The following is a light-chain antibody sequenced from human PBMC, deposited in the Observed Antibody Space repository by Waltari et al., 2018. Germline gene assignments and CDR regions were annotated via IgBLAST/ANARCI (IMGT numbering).Light chain of an antibody. J-gene: IGLJ2*01. V-gene: IGLV2-14*01. Sequence: QSALTQPASVSGSPGQSITISCTGTSSDVGAYNYVSWYQQHPDKAPKLMIYEVGNRPSGVSNRVSGSKSGNTASLTISGLQAEDEADYYCSSYTSSSTLVVFGGGTKLTVL. CDR3: SSYTSSSTLVV. CDR2: EVG. CDR1: SSDVGAYNY.